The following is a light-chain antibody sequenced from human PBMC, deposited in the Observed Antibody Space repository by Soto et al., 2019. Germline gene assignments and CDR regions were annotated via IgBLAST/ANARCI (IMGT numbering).Light chain of an antibody. J-gene: IGLJ3*02. CDR1: SSDVGAYNY. CDR3: SSYADSIIVL. V-gene: IGLV2-8*01. CDR2: EVT. Sequence: QSALTQPPSASGSPGQSVTISCTGTSSDVGAYNYVSWYQQHPGKAPKLMIYEVTKRPSGVPDRFSGSKSGNTASLTVSGLQAEDEADYYCSSYADSIIVLFGGGTKLTVL.